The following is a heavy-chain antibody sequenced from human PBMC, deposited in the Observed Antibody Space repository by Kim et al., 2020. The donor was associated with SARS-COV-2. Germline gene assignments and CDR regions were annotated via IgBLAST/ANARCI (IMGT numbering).Heavy chain of an antibody. V-gene: IGHV1-69*13. CDR3: ARPGPYDSSGYLSY. CDR2: IIPIFCTA. CDR1: GGTFSSYA. D-gene: IGHD3-22*01. Sequence: SVKVSCKASGGTFSSYAISWVRQAPGQGLEWMGGIIPIFCTANYAQNFQGRVTITADESTSTAYMELSSLRSEDTAVYYCARPGPYDSSGYLSYWGQGTLVTVSS. J-gene: IGHJ4*02.